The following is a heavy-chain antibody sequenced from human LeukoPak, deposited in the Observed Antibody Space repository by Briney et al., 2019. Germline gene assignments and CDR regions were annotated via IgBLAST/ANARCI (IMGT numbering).Heavy chain of an antibody. CDR3: ARGLRNTDTFDI. CDR1: GFSFTDYP. CDR2: IRTTAEGAKYA. V-gene: IGHV3-48*01. J-gene: IGHJ3*02. Sequence: GGSLRLSCATSGFSFTDYPMNWVRQAPGKGLEWISNIRTTAEGAKYAYYADSVKGRVTISRDDGKNTLYLHMNSLRAEDTAVYYCARGLRNTDTFDIWGQGTMVTVSS.